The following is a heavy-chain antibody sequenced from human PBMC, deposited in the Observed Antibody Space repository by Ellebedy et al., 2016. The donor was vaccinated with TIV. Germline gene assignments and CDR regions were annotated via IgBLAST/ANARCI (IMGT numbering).Heavy chain of an antibody. J-gene: IGHJ4*02. Sequence: SETLSLXXAVSGGSIRTTNWWSWVRQPPGKGLEWIGEIHHSGNTHYNPSLKSRVTLTVDKSKNQLSLKLTSVTAADTAVYYCAREALYGSGSFFHLGPPRRLYNYDFWGQGTLVTVSS. D-gene: IGHD3-10*01. CDR2: IHHSGNT. CDR1: GGSIRTTNW. CDR3: AREALYGSGSFFHLGPPRRLYNYDF. V-gene: IGHV4-4*02.